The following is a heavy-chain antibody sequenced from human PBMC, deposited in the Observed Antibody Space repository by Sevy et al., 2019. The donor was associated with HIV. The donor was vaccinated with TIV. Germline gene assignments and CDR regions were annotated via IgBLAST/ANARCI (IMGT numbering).Heavy chain of an antibody. D-gene: IGHD3-10*02. CDR1: GFTFSDYG. J-gene: IGHJ4*02. CDR2: IWNDGSNK. CDR3: ARDVRGEGIRPGDLDY. Sequence: GGSLRLSCAASGFTFSDYGMQWVRQAPGKGLEWVAVIWNDGSNKYYADSVKGRFTTSRDNSSNTLYLQVNSLRAEDTAVYYGARDVRGEGIRPGDLDYWGQGTLVTVSS. V-gene: IGHV3-33*01.